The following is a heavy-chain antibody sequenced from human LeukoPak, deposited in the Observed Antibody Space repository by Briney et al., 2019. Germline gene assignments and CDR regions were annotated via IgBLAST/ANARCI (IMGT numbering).Heavy chain of an antibody. D-gene: IGHD7-27*01. J-gene: IGHJ4*02. Sequence: SETLSLTCTVSGASINNYYWTWIRQPAGKGLQWIGRMHTSGVTNYNPSLKSRVAMSIDKSKSQFSLNLRSVTAADTALYFCARDPNRVTVTGDYFFDNWGRGTLVTVSS. CDR1: GASINNYY. CDR2: MHTSGVT. CDR3: ARDPNRVTVTGDYFFDN. V-gene: IGHV4-4*07.